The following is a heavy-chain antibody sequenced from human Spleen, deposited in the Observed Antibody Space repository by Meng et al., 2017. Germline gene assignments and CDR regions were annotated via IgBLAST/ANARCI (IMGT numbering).Heavy chain of an antibody. D-gene: IGHD2-21*01. CDR1: GFTFSNYW. CDR2: ISGGGTYI. CDR3: ARDYLHSHYFDS. J-gene: IGHJ4*02. V-gene: IGHV3-23*04. Sequence: EVHLVESGGGLVQSGGSLRLSCAASGFTFSNYWMNWVSQAPGKGMRWVSGISGGGTYIYYADYVKGRFTTSRDNSMNTVFLHMNSVRAEDTAVYFCARDYLHSHYFDSWGQGTLVTVSS.